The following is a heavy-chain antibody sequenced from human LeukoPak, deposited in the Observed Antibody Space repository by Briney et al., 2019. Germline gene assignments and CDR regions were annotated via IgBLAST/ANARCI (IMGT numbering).Heavy chain of an antibody. CDR1: GFTVSSNY. V-gene: IGHV3-66*01. CDR3: ARDYIVGATNAFDI. CDR2: ISSGSTT. J-gene: IGHJ3*02. Sequence: GGSLRLSCAASGFTVSSNYMSWVRQAPGKGLEWVSIISSGSTTSYADSVKGRFTISRDNSRNTLYLQMNSLRAEDTAVYYCARDYIVGATNAFDIWGQGTMVTVSS. D-gene: IGHD1-26*01.